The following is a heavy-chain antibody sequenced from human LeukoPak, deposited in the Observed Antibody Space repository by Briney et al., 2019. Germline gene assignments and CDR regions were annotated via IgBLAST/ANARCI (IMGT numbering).Heavy chain of an antibody. Sequence: PGGSLRLSCVVSVDFEFTFNSHAMSWVRQAPGKGLEWVGRIRSKTDGGTTDYAAPVKGRFTISRDDSKTTLYLQMDSLKTEDTALYYCTPEGLRGAISSDFDYWGQGTLVTVSS. V-gene: IGHV3-15*01. D-gene: IGHD3-16*02. CDR3: TPEGLRGAISSDFDY. J-gene: IGHJ4*02. CDR1: VDFEFTFNSHA. CDR2: IRSKTDGGTT.